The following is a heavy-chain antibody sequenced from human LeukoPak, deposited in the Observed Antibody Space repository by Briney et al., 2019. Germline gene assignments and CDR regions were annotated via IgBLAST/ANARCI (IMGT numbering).Heavy chain of an antibody. CDR3: AKGRGSYPTGDAFDI. Sequence: GGSLRLSCAASGFTSSSYGMHWVRQAPGKGLEWVAFIRYDGSNKYYADSVKGRFTISRDNSKNTLCLQMNSLRAEDTAVYYCAKGRGSYPTGDAFDIWGQGTMVTLSS. D-gene: IGHD1-26*01. CDR2: IRYDGSNK. CDR1: GFTSSSYG. J-gene: IGHJ3*02. V-gene: IGHV3-30*02.